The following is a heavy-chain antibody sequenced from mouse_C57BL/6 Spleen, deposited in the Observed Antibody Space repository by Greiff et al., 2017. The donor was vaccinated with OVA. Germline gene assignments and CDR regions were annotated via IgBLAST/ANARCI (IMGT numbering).Heavy chain of an antibody. CDR2: ISDGGSYT. CDR1: GFTFSSYA. V-gene: IGHV5-4*01. D-gene: IGHD1-1*01. Sequence: EVHLVESGGGLVKPGGSLKLSCAASGFTFSSYAMSWVRQTPEKRLEWVATISDGGSYTYYPDNVKGRFTISRDNAKNNLYLQMSHLKSEDTAMYYCAREGGSSPDWFAYWGQGTLVTVSA. J-gene: IGHJ3*01. CDR3: AREGGSSPDWFAY.